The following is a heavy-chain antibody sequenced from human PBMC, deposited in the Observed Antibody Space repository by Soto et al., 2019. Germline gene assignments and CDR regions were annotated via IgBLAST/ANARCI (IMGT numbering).Heavy chain of an antibody. Sequence: SETLSLTCAVSGGSISSSNWWSWVRQPPGKGLEWIGEIYHSGSTNYNPSLKSRVTISVDKSKNQFSLKLSSVTAADTAVYYCQRRGLDCKYSGMDVWVQGTMGTVSS. CDR2: IYHSGST. CDR3: QRRGLDCKYSGMDV. D-gene: IGHD2-21*01. J-gene: IGHJ6*02. V-gene: IGHV4-4*02. CDR1: GGSISSSNW.